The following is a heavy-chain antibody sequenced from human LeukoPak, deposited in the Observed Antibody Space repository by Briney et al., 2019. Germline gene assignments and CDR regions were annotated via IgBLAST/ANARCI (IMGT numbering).Heavy chain of an antibody. Sequence: SETLSLTCTVSGGSISSSSYYWGWIRQPPGKGLEWIGSIYYRGSTYYNPSLKSRVTISVDTSKNQFSLKLSSVTAADTAVYYCARKDYGDPNERWGQGTLVTVSS. D-gene: IGHD4-17*01. CDR1: GGSISSSSYY. V-gene: IGHV4-39*01. CDR3: ARKDYGDPNER. CDR2: IYYRGST. J-gene: IGHJ4*02.